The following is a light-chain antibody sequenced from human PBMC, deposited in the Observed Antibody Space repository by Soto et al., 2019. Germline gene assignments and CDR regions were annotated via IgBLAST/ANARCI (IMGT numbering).Light chain of an antibody. CDR1: QSVSSSY. CDR3: QQYGSSPPYT. V-gene: IGKV3-20*01. Sequence: EIVLTQSPGTLSLSPGERATLSCRASQSVSSSYLAWYQQKPGQAPRLLIYGASSRAAGFPDRFSGSGSGTDFTLTISRLEPEDYAVYYCQQYGSSPPYTFGQGATLEIK. J-gene: IGKJ2*01. CDR2: GAS.